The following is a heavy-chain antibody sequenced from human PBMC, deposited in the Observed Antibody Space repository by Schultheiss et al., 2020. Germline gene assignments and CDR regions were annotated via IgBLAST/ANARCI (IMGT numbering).Heavy chain of an antibody. CDR2: ISYDGNNK. CDR3: AKEKNYYYKYGMDV. CDR1: GFTVSSNY. Sequence: GGSLRLSCAASGFTVSSNYMSWVRQAPGKGLEWVAVISYDGNNKYYADSVKGRFTISRDNSKNTLYLEMNSLRAEDTAVYYCAKEKNYYYKYGMDVWGQGTTVTVSS. V-gene: IGHV3-30*18. J-gene: IGHJ6*02.